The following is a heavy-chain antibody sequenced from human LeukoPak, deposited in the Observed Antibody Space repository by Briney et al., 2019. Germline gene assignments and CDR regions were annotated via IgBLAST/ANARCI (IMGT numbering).Heavy chain of an antibody. Sequence: GGSLRLSCAASGFTFSSYAMSWVRQAPGKGLEWVSAISGSGGSTYYADSVKGRFTISRDNSKNTLYLQMNSLRAEDTAVYYCAKAMASLRYFDWPTAPMDYWGQGTLVTVSS. V-gene: IGHV3-23*01. J-gene: IGHJ4*02. CDR1: GFTFSSYA. CDR3: AKAMASLRYFDWPTAPMDY. CDR2: ISGSGGST. D-gene: IGHD3-9*01.